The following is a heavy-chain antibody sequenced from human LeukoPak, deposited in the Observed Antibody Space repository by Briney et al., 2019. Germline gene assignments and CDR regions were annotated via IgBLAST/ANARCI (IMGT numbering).Heavy chain of an antibody. J-gene: IGHJ4*02. CDR2: ISGSGGST. CDR3: AKDGTYDSSGNTDY. Sequence: PGGSLRLSCTASGFTFSSYAMSWVRQAPGKGLEWVSAISGSGGSTYYADSVKGRFTISRDNSKNTLYLQMNSLRAEDTAVYYCAKDGTYDSSGNTDYWGQGTLVTVSS. CDR1: GFTFSSYA. D-gene: IGHD3-22*01. V-gene: IGHV3-23*01.